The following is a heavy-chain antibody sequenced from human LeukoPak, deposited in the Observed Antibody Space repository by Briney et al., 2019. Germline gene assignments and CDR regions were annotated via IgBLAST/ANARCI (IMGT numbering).Heavy chain of an antibody. V-gene: IGHV4-59*01. J-gene: IGHJ4*02. D-gene: IGHD6-13*01. CDR3: ARGLRMAVAGRGEFHY. Sequence: SETLSLTCTVSGGSISSYYWSWIRQPPGKGLEWIGYIYYSGSTNYNPCLKSRVTISVDTSKNQFSLKLSSVTAADTAVYYCARGLRMAVAGRGEFHYWGQGSLVTVSS. CDR1: GGSISSYY. CDR2: IYYSGST.